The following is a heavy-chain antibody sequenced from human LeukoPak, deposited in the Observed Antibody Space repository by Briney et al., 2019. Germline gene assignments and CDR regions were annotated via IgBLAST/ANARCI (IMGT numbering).Heavy chain of an antibody. J-gene: IGHJ5*02. Sequence: SVKVSCXASGGTFSSYTISWVRQAPGQGLEWMGRIIPILGIANYAQKFQGRVTITADKSTSTAYMELSSLRSEDTAVYYCARDRGYCSSTSCYAENWFDPWGQGTLVTVSS. CDR3: ARDRGYCSSTSCYAENWFDP. V-gene: IGHV1-69*04. CDR1: GGTFSSYT. CDR2: IIPILGIA. D-gene: IGHD2-2*01.